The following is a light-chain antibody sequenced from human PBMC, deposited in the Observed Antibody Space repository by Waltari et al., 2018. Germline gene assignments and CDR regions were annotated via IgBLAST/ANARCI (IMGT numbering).Light chain of an antibody. J-gene: IGLJ3*02. CDR2: DVS. CDR1: SSDVVGYIF. V-gene: IGLV2-11*01. Sequence: HSALTQPRPVSGSPGPPVTISFTGTSSDVVGYIFVSWYQHHPGKTPKLMISDVSKRHSGVPDRFSGSKSDNTASLTISGLQAEDEADYYCCSYAGSHTWVFGGGTKLTVL. CDR3: CSYAGSHTWV.